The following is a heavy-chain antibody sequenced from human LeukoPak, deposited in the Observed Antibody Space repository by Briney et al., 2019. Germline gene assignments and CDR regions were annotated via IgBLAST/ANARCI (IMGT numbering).Heavy chain of an antibody. CDR3: ARSGDSPSFDS. CDR1: GDSITRHY. J-gene: IGHJ4*02. D-gene: IGHD4-17*01. V-gene: IGHV4-59*11. Sequence: SETLSLTCTVSGDSITRHYWNWIRQSPGKALEWIGYIHYTGSTNTNPSLRSRVTISVDTSNSQFSPKLNSVTAADTAVYSCARSGDSPSFDSWGQGTLVTVSS. CDR2: IHYTGST.